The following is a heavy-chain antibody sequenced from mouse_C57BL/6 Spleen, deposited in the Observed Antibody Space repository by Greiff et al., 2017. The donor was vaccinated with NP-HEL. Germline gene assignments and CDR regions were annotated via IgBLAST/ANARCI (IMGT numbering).Heavy chain of an antibody. V-gene: IGHV1-64*01. J-gene: IGHJ2*01. CDR2: IHPNSGST. Sequence: QVQLQQPGAELVKPGASVKLSCKASGYTFTSYWMHWVKQRPGQGLEWIGMIHPNSGSTNYNEKFKSKATLTVDKSSSTAYMQLSSLTSEDSAVYYCAKNYYVSSYNFDYWGQGTTLTVSS. CDR3: AKNYYVSSYNFDY. D-gene: IGHD1-1*01. CDR1: GYTFTSYW.